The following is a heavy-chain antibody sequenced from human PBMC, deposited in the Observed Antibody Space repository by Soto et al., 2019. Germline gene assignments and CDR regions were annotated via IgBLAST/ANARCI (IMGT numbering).Heavy chain of an antibody. J-gene: IGHJ4*02. CDR2: SYHSGSS. CDR1: SGSISSSNW. D-gene: IGHD2-2*01. CDR3: AREQSRTGAFDY. V-gene: IGHV4-4*02. Sequence: QVQLQESGPGLVKPSGTLSLTCAVSSGSISSSNWWSWVRQPPGKGLGWIGESYHSGSSTYNPSLKSRVTISVDKSKNQFSLKLSSVTAADTAVYYCAREQSRTGAFDYWGQGTLVTVSS.